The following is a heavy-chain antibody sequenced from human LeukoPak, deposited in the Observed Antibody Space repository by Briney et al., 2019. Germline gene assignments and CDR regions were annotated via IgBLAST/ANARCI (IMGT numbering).Heavy chain of an antibody. CDR3: ARSDLYGDYPPGNY. Sequence: SGTLSLTCAVSGGSISSSNWWSWVRQPPGKGLEWIGEIYHSGSTNYNPSLKSRVTISVDKSKNQFSLKLSSVTAADTAFYYCARSDLYGDYPPGNYWGQGTLVAVSS. V-gene: IGHV4-4*02. CDR2: IYHSGST. D-gene: IGHD4-17*01. J-gene: IGHJ4*02. CDR1: GGSISSSNW.